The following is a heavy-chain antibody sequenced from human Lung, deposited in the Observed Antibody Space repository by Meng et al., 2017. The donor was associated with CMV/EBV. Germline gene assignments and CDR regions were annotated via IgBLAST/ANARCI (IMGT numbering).Heavy chain of an antibody. J-gene: IGHJ6*02. V-gene: IGHV3-30*02. CDR1: GFTFSSYG. Sequence: GESLKISCAASGFTFSSYGMHWVRQAPGKGLEWVAFIRYDGSNKYYADSVKGRFTISSDNSKNTLYLQMNSLRAEDTAVYYCAKVVRLGYCSSTSCPARSYYYYGMDVWGQGTXVTVSS. CDR3: AKVVRLGYCSSTSCPARSYYYYGMDV. D-gene: IGHD2-2*01. CDR2: IRYDGSNK.